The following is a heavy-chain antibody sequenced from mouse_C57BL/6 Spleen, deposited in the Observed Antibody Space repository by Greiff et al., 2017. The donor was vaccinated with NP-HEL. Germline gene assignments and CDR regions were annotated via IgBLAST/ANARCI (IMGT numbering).Heavy chain of an antibody. CDR3: TRPSHYYGSSYGYFDV. D-gene: IGHD1-1*01. J-gene: IGHJ1*03. V-gene: IGHV5-9-1*02. Sequence: EVMLVESGEGLVKPGGSLKLSCAASGFTFSSYAMSWVRQTPEKRLEWVAYISSGGDYIYYADTVKGRFTISRDNARNTLYLQMSSLKSEDTAMYYCTRPSHYYGSSYGYFDVWGTGTTVTVSS. CDR2: ISSGGDYI. CDR1: GFTFSSYA.